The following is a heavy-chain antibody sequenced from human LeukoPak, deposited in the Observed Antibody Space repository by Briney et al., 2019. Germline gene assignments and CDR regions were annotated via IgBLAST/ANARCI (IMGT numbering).Heavy chain of an antibody. CDR2: IYYSGST. D-gene: IGHD3-10*01. V-gene: IGHV4-59*01. CDR3: ARGQWRELNNWFDP. CDR1: GGSISSYY. J-gene: IGHJ5*02. Sequence: SETLSLTCTVSGGSISSYYWSWIRQPPGKGLEWIGYIYYSGSTNYNPSLKSRVTISVDTSKNHFPLKLSSVTAADTAVYYCARGQWRELNNWFDPWGQGTLVTVSS.